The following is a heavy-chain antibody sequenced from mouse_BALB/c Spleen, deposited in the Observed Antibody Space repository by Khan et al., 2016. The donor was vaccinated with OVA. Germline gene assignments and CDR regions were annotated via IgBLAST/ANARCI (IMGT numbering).Heavy chain of an antibody. J-gene: IGHJ4*01. CDR3: ARDGSRYNYAMDY. D-gene: IGHD2-3*01. CDR1: GYSITSDYA. V-gene: IGHV3-2*02. CDR2: ISSSGST. Sequence: VQLKQSGPRLVKPSQSLSLTCTVTGYSITSDYAWNWIRQFPGNKLEWMGYISSSGSTNYNPALKSRISITRDTSKNQFFLQLNSVTTEDTATYYCARDGSRYNYAMDYWGQGTSVTVSS.